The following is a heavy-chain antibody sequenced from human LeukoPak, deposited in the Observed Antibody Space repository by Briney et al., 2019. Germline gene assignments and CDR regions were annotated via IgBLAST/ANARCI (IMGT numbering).Heavy chain of an antibody. D-gene: IGHD6-13*01. CDR1: GFTVSSNY. Sequence: PGGSLRLSCAASGFTVSSNYMSWVRQAPGKGLEWVSAISGSGGSTYYADSVKGRFTISRDNSKNTLYLQMNSLRAEDTAVYYCAKAPFYSSSWYWFDPWGQGTLVTVSS. CDR3: AKAPFYSSSWYWFDP. J-gene: IGHJ5*02. CDR2: ISGSGGST. V-gene: IGHV3-23*01.